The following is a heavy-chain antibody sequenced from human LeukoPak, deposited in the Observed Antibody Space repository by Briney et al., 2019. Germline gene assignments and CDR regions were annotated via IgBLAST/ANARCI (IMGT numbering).Heavy chain of an antibody. CDR3: ARGTWSSSWYGWFDP. Sequence: GGSLRLSCAASGFTFSSYGMHWVRQAPGKGLEWVAVIWYDGSNKYYADSVKGRFTISRDNSKNTLYLQMNSLRAEDTAVYYCARGTWSSSWYGWFDPWGQGTLVTVSS. D-gene: IGHD6-13*01. V-gene: IGHV3-33*01. CDR1: GFTFSSYG. CDR2: IWYDGSNK. J-gene: IGHJ5*02.